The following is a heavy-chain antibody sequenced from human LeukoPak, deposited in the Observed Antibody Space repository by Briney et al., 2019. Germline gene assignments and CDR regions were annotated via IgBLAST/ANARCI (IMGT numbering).Heavy chain of an antibody. CDR1: GFSFSTYS. J-gene: IGHJ4*02. Sequence: GGSLRLSCTASGFSFSTYSMNWVRHAPGKGLEWVSSPSGRSSHLYYADSVKGRFTISRDNAKNSLYLQMNSLRAEDTAVYYCARIGGYNYGEIDYWGQGILVTVSS. CDR2: PSGRSSHL. CDR3: ARIGGYNYGEIDY. D-gene: IGHD5-18*01. V-gene: IGHV3-21*04.